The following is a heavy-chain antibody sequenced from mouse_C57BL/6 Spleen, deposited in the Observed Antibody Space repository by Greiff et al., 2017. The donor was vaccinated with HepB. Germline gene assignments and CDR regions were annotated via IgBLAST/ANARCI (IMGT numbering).Heavy chain of an antibody. Sequence: EVKVVESGPELVKPGASVKISCKASGYSFTGYYMNWVKQSPEKSLEWIGEINPSTGGTTYNQKFKAKATLTVDKSSSTAYMQLKSLTSEDSAVYYCARRNGPYYFDYWGQGTTLTVSS. J-gene: IGHJ2*01. V-gene: IGHV1-42*01. CDR3: ARRNGPYYFDY. CDR2: INPSTGGT. CDR1: GYSFTGYY. D-gene: IGHD1-1*01.